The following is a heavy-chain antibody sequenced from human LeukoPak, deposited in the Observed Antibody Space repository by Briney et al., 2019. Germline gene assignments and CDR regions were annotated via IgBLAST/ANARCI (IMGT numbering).Heavy chain of an antibody. CDR3: AREDVPNYYYYGMDV. J-gene: IGHJ6*04. CDR2: INSDGSST. D-gene: IGHD3-16*01. V-gene: IGHV3-74*01. CDR1: GFTFSSYW. Sequence: SGGSLRLSCAASGFTFSSYWMHRVRQAPGKGLVWVSRINSDGSSTSYADSVKGRFTISRDNAKNTLYLQMNSLRAEDTAVYYCAREDVPNYYYYGMDVWGKGTTVTVSS.